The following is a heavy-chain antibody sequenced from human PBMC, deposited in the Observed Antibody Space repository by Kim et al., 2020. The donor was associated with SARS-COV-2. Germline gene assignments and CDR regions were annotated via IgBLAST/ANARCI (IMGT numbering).Heavy chain of an antibody. Sequence: GGSLRLSCAASGITVSSNYMSWVRQAPGKGLEWVSIIYSGGNTYYADSVKDRFTISRDNSKNTLYLQMNSLRAEDTAIYYCAKTEVTATSDWLDPWGQGTLVTVSS. D-gene: IGHD4-4*01. J-gene: IGHJ5*02. CDR3: AKTEVTATSDWLDP. CDR2: IYSGGNT. V-gene: IGHV3-66*01. CDR1: GITVSSNY.